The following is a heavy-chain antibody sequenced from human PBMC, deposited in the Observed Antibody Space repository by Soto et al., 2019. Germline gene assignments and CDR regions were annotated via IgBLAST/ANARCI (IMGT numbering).Heavy chain of an antibody. V-gene: IGHV3-30*02. CDR3: VKALSDPVCIGGGCQRTFHH. CDR2: IQSGGRDE. Sequence: GGSVRFWCATSGIACSGYGLHRVRQSPGRGMESVSFIQSGGRDEKYGDSVRGRFTISGEXSKNTIDREMNSLTPEDTAVYYCVKALSDPVCIGGGCQRTFHHRGPGALVTVSS. D-gene: IGHD2-15*01. J-gene: IGHJ4*02. CDR1: GIACSGYG.